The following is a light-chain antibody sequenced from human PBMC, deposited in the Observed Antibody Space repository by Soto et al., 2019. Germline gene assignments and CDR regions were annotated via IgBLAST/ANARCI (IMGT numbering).Light chain of an antibody. CDR3: QQYGSSPIT. V-gene: IGKV3-20*01. CDR2: GAS. CDR1: QSFINNY. J-gene: IGKJ5*01. Sequence: EIVLTQSPGTLSLSPGERATLSCRASQSFINNYLAWYQQKPGQAPRLLIYGASNRATGIPDRFSGSGSGTDFTLTISRLEPEDFAVYYCQQYGSSPITFGQGTRLEVK.